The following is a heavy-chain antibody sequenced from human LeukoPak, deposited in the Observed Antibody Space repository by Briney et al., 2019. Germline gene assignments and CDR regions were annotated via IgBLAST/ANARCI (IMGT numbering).Heavy chain of an antibody. CDR2: INPNSGGT. CDR3: ARYCSSTSCAYDY. Sequence: ASVKVSCKASGYTLTGYHMHWVRQAPGQGLEWMGWINPNSGGTNYAQKFQGRVTMTRDTSISTGYMELSRLRSDDTAVYYCARYCSSTSCAYDYWGQGSLVTVSS. V-gene: IGHV1-2*02. D-gene: IGHD2-2*01. J-gene: IGHJ4*02. CDR1: GYTLTGYH.